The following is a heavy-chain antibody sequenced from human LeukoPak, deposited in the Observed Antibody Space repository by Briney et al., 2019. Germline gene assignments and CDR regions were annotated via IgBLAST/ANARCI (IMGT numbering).Heavy chain of an antibody. V-gene: IGHV4-34*01. Sequence: KSSETLSLTCAVYGGSFSGYYWSWIRQPPGKGLEWIGEINHSGSTNYNPSLKSRVTISVDTSKNQFSLKLSSVTAADTAVYYCARDLYYYGMDVWGQGTTVTVSS. CDR2: INHSGST. CDR3: ARDLYYYGMDV. CDR1: GGSFSGYY. J-gene: IGHJ6*02.